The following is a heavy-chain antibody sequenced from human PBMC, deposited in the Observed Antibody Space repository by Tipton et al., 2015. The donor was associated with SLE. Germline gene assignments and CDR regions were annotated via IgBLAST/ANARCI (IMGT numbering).Heavy chain of an antibody. CDR3: ATDAFDI. V-gene: IGHV5-51*01. J-gene: IGHJ3*02. CDR2: IYPGDSDT. CDR1: GYSFTEYSFSNSW. Sequence: VQLVQSGAEVKKPGESLKISCKGSGYSFTEYSFSNSWIGWVRQMPGKGLEWMGIIYPGDSDTTYSPSFQGQVTISADKSITTAYLQWNSLRASDTAIYYCATDAFDIWGQGTMVTVS.